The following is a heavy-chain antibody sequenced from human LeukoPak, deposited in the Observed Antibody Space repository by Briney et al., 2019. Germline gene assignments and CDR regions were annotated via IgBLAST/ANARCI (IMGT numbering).Heavy chain of an antibody. Sequence: SETLSLTCAVYGGSFSGYYWSWIRQPPGKGLEWIGEINHSGSTNYNPSLKSRVTISVDTSKNQFSLKLSSVTAADTAVYYCASGYDFWSGYYSDYWGQGTLVTVSS. J-gene: IGHJ4*02. CDR3: ASGYDFWSGYYSDY. D-gene: IGHD3-3*01. CDR2: INHSGST. V-gene: IGHV4-34*01. CDR1: GGSFSGYY.